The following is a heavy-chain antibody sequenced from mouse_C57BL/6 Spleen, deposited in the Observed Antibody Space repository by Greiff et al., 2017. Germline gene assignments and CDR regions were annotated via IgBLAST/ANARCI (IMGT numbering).Heavy chain of an antibody. CDR1: GFTFSSYA. Sequence: EVQRVESGEGLVKPGGSLKLSCAASGFTFSSYAMSWVRQTPEKRLEWVAYISSGGDYIYYADTVKGRFTISRDNARNTLYLQMSSLKSEDTAMYYCTRHEIYYYGSSYGAMDYWGQGTSVTVSS. V-gene: IGHV5-9-1*02. J-gene: IGHJ4*01. CDR3: TRHEIYYYGSSYGAMDY. CDR2: ISSGGDYI. D-gene: IGHD1-1*01.